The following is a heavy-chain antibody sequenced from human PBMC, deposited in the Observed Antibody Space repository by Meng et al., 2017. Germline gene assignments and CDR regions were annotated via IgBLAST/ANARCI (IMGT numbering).Heavy chain of an antibody. CDR1: GGSFSGYY. Sequence: SETLSLTCAVYGGSFSGYYWSWIRQPPGKGLEWIGEINHSGSTNYNPSLKSRVTISVDTSKNQFSLKLSSVTAADTAVYYCARGRPEVAGSKPLFDYWGQGTLVTVSS. D-gene: IGHD6-19*01. J-gene: IGHJ4*02. CDR2: INHSGST. CDR3: ARGRPEVAGSKPLFDY. V-gene: IGHV4-34*01.